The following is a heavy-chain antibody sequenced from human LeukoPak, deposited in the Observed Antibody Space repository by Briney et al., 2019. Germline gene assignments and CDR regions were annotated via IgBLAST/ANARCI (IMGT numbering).Heavy chain of an antibody. CDR3: ASSYCSSTSCPSKYYYYYYMDV. V-gene: IGHV4-61*02. D-gene: IGHD2-2*01. Sequence: SETLSLTCTVSGGSISSGSYYWSWIRQPAGKGLEWIGRIYTSGSTNYNPSLKSRVTISVDSSKNQFSLKLSSVTAADTAVYYCASSYCSSTSCPSKYYYYYYMDVWGKGTTVTVSS. J-gene: IGHJ6*03. CDR2: IYTSGST. CDR1: GGSISSGSYY.